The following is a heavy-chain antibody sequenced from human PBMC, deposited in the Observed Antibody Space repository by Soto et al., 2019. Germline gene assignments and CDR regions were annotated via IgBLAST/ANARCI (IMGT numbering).Heavy chain of an antibody. CDR2: IYYSGIT. CDR1: GGSIISGDYY. CDR3: AREVYTRWRYSSGWHSYYGMDV. Sequence: SETLSLTCTVSGGSIISGDYYWSWIRQPPGKGLEWIGLIYYSGITDYNPSLKSRVAISIDTSKNQFSLRLSSVTAADTAVYYCAREVYTRWRYSSGWHSYYGMDVWGQGTTVTVSS. D-gene: IGHD6-19*01. J-gene: IGHJ6*02. V-gene: IGHV4-30-4*01.